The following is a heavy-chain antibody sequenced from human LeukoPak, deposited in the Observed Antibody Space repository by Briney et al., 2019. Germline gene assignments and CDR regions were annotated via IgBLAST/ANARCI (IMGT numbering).Heavy chain of an antibody. CDR2: MFYTGNT. CDR3: ARAGDTLGVDY. CDR1: GGSISSYY. D-gene: IGHD5-18*01. J-gene: IGHJ4*02. V-gene: IGHV4-59*01. Sequence: SETLSLTCTVSGGSISSYYWSWIRQPPGKGLEWIGYMFYTGNTNYNPSLKSRVTISVDTSKSQFSLKLSSVTAADTAVYYCARAGDTLGVDYWGQGTLVTVSS.